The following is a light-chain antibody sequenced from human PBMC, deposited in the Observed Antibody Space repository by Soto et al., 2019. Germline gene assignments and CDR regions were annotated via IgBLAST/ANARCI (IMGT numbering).Light chain of an antibody. Sequence: ESVLTQSPGTLCLSPGASSTLSCRASQSYSSSYLPWYWQKPGQVPRLRCYGASRSATGIPVRFSGSGDGTDFTHTIRRLEPEDFALYYCQQYGSSPQTLRQGTKGDIK. V-gene: IGKV3-20*01. CDR1: QSYSSSY. CDR2: GAS. J-gene: IGKJ1*01. CDR3: QQYGSSPQT.